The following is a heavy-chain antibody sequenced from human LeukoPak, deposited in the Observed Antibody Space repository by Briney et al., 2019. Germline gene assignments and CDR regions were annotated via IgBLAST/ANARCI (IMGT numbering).Heavy chain of an antibody. Sequence: GGSLRLSCAASGFTFSNYAMSWVRQAPGKGLEWVSAISGSGGSTYYADSVKGRFTISRDNSKNTLYLQMNSLGAEDTAVYYCAKDRDTYGYVTSFDYWGQGTLVTVSS. CDR1: GFTFSNYA. CDR3: AKDRDTYGYVTSFDY. J-gene: IGHJ4*02. V-gene: IGHV3-23*01. D-gene: IGHD5-18*01. CDR2: ISGSGGST.